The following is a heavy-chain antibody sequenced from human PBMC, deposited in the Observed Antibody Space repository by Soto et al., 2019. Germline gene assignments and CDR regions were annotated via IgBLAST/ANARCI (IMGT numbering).Heavy chain of an antibody. D-gene: IGHD3-10*01. V-gene: IGHV3-33*01. Sequence: GGSLRLSCAASGFTFSSYGMHLVRQAPGKGLEWVAVIWYDGSNKYYADSVKGRFTISRDNSKNTLYLQMNSLRAEDTAVYYCARWIGSGPPYYYYYMDVWGKGTTVTVSS. CDR2: IWYDGSNK. CDR1: GFTFSSYG. J-gene: IGHJ6*03. CDR3: ARWIGSGPPYYYYYMDV.